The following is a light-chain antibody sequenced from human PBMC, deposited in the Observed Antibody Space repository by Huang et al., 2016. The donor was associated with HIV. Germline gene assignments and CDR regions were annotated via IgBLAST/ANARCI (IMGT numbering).Light chain of an antibody. J-gene: IGKJ1*01. CDR3: QQRSIWPWT. CDR1: QSVSSY. V-gene: IGKV3-11*01. CDR2: DAS. Sequence: EIVLTQSPATLSLSPGERATLSCRASQSVSSYLAWYQQKPGQAPRLLIYDASNRATGIPARFSGSGSGTDFTLTISSLEPEDFAVFYCQQRSIWPWTFDQGTKVEIK.